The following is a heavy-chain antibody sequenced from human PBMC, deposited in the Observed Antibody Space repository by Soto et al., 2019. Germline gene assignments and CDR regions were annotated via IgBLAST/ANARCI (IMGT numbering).Heavy chain of an antibody. D-gene: IGHD6-13*01. Sequence: SETLSLTCTVSGGSISSGDYYWSWIRQPPGKGLEWIGYIYYSGSTYYNPSLKSRVTISVDTSKNQFSLKLSSVTAADTAVYYCARHRSNLSSSWYVVEYYFDYWGQGTLVTVS. CDR3: ARHRSNLSSSWYVVEYYFDY. V-gene: IGHV4-30-4*01. CDR2: IYYSGST. CDR1: GGSISSGDYY. J-gene: IGHJ4*02.